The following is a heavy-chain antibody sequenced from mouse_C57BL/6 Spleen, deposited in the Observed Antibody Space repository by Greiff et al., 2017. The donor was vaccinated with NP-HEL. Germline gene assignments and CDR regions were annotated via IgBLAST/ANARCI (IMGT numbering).Heavy chain of an antibody. CDR3: ARRYYDNSYAMYY. Sequence: QVQLQQSGPELVKPGASVKISCKASGYSFTSYYIHWVKQRPGQGLEWIGWIYPGSGNTKYNEKFKGKATLTADTSSSTAYMQLSSLTSEDSAVYYCARRYYDNSYAMYYWGQGTSVTFSS. V-gene: IGHV1-66*01. D-gene: IGHD2-1*01. CDR1: GYSFTSYY. J-gene: IGHJ4*01. CDR2: IYPGSGNT.